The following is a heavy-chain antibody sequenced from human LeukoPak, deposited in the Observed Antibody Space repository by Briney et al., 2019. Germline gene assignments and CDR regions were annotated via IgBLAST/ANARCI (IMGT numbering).Heavy chain of an antibody. D-gene: IGHD6-13*01. J-gene: IGHJ6*03. CDR1: GFTFSSYS. CDR3: AREMQQLINYYYYYYMDV. Sequence: PGGSLRLSCAASGFTFSSYSMNWVRQAPGKGLEWVSSISSSSSYIYYADSVKGRFTISRDNAKNSLYLQMNSLRAEDTAVYYCAREMQQLINYYYYYYMDVWGKGTTVTVSS. CDR2: ISSSSSYI. V-gene: IGHV3-21*01.